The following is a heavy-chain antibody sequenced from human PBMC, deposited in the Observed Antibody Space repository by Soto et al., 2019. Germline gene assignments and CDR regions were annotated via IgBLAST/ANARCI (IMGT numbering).Heavy chain of an antibody. CDR2: ISAYNGNT. CDR3: ARDRTKYSSGWSAY. V-gene: IGHV1-18*01. Sequence: ASVKVSCKASGYTFTSYGISWVRQAPGQGLEWMGWISAYNGNTNYAQKLQGRVTMTTDTSTSTAYMELRSLRSDDTAVYYCARDRTKYSSGWSAYWGQGTLVTVSS. J-gene: IGHJ4*02. CDR1: GYTFTSYG. D-gene: IGHD6-19*01.